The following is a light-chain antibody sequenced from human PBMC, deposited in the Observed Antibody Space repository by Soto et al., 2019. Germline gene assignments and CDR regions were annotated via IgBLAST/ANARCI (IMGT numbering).Light chain of an antibody. CDR3: QQLNSYPHT. Sequence: DIQLTQSPSFLSATVGDRVTITCRASQGISSFLAWYQQKPGKAPKLLIYAASTFQSGVPSRFSGSGSGTGFTLTISSLQPEEFATYYCQQLNSYPHTFGGGTKVEIK. J-gene: IGKJ4*01. V-gene: IGKV1-9*01. CDR1: QGISSF. CDR2: AAS.